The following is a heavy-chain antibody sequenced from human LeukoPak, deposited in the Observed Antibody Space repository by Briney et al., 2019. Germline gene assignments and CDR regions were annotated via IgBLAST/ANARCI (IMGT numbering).Heavy chain of an antibody. Sequence: GGSLRLSCVASGFTITNNWMYWVRQAPGRGPVWVSRIKNDESDAVYADSVKGRFTISRDNSKNTLYLQMNSLRAEDTAVYYCAKERYGEESFDYWGQGTLVTVSS. D-gene: IGHD4-17*01. CDR1: GFTITNNW. CDR3: AKERYGEESFDY. CDR2: IKNDESDA. J-gene: IGHJ4*02. V-gene: IGHV3-74*01.